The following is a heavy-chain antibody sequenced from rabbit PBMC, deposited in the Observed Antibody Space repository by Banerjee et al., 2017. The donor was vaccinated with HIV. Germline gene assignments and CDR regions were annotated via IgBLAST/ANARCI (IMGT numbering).Heavy chain of an antibody. CDR2: IYTGSGGNT. D-gene: IGHD8-1*01. V-gene: IGHV1S40*01. CDR3: ASTYDGSSYYIGNKL. CDR1: GFSFSSNYY. Sequence: QSLEESGGDLVKPGASLTLTCTASGFSFSSNYYMSWVRQAPGKGLEWIGCIYTGSGGNTYYASWAKGRFTISKTSSTVELKMTSLTAADTATYFCASTYDGSSYYIGNKLWGPGTLVTVS. J-gene: IGHJ4*01.